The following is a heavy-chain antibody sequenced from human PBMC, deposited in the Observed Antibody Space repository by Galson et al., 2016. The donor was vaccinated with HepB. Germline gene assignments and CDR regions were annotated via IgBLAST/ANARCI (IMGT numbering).Heavy chain of an antibody. D-gene: IGHD3-16*02. CDR2: ISWNSGSI. J-gene: IGHJ4*02. Sequence: SLRLSCAASGFTFDDYAMHWVRQGTGKGLEWVSSISWNSGSIGYADSVKGRFMISRDNAKNSLYLQMNSLTTEDTALYYCARRGASYDYVWGTYLSHWGQGTLVTVSS. V-gene: IGHV3-9*01. CDR1: GFTFDDYA. CDR3: ARRGASYDYVWGTYLSH.